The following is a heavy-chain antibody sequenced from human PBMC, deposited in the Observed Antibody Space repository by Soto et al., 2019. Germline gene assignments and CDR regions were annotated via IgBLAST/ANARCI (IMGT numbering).Heavy chain of an antibody. CDR1: GYTFTSYG. CDR2: ISAYNGNT. Sequence: QVQLVQSGAEVKKPGASVKVSCKASGYTFTSYGINWVRQAPGQGLEWMGWISAYNGNTNYAQKLQGRVTMTTDTSTSTAYTEMRSMSSDDTAVYYYARGTTVETGSNWGQGTLVTVSS. CDR3: ARGTTVETGSN. D-gene: IGHD4-17*01. J-gene: IGHJ4*02. V-gene: IGHV1-18*01.